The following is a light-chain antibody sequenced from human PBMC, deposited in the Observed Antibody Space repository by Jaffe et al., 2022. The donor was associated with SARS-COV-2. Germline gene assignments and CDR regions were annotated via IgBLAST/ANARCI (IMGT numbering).Light chain of an antibody. V-gene: IGLV6-57*02. CDR2: EDN. CDR1: SGSIANNY. J-gene: IGLJ3*02. Sequence: MLTQPHSVSGSPGKTVTISCTGSSGSIANNYVQWYQQRPGSAPTTVIYEDNQRPSGVPDRFSGSIDSSSNSASLTISGLKTEDEADYYCQSYDSSNPHGSDPWVFGGGTKLTVL. CDR3: QSYDSSNPHGSDPWV.